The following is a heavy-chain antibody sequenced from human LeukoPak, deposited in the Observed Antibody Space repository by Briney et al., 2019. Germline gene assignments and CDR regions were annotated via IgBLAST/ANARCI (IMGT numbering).Heavy chain of an antibody. J-gene: IGHJ4*02. CDR2: IWYDGSNK. Sequence: GGSLRLSCAAPGFTFSSYGMHWVRQAPGKGLEWVAVIWYDGSNKYYADSVKGRFAISRDNSKNTLYLQMNSLRAEDTAVYYCARGEYCTNGVCYGPLDYWGQGTLVTVSS. D-gene: IGHD2-8*01. V-gene: IGHV3-33*01. CDR1: GFTFSSYG. CDR3: ARGEYCTNGVCYGPLDY.